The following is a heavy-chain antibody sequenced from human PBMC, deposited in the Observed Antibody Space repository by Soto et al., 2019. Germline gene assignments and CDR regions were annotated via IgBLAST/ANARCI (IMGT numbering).Heavy chain of an antibody. V-gene: IGHV3-30*18. CDR2: ISYDGSNK. CDR3: AKASGSGYYYGMDV. Sequence: GGSLRLSCAAPGFTFSSYGMHWVRQAPGKGLEWVAVISYDGSNKYYADSVKGRFTISRDNSKNTLYLQMNSLRAEDTAVYYCAKASGSGYYYGMDVWGQGTTVTVSS. CDR1: GFTFSSYG. D-gene: IGHD3-10*01. J-gene: IGHJ6*02.